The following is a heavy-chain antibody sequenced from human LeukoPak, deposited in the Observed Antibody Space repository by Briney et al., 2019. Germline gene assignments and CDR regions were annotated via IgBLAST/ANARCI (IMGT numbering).Heavy chain of an antibody. CDR3: AELGITMIGGV. D-gene: IGHD3-10*02. V-gene: IGHV3-48*01. Sequence: AGGSLRLSCAASGFTFSSYAMSWVRQAPGKGLEWVSYISSSSSTIYYADSVKGRFTISRDNAKNSLYLQMNSLRAEDTAVYYCAELGITMIGGVWGKGTTVTISS. CDR1: GFTFSSYA. CDR2: ISSSSSTI. J-gene: IGHJ6*04.